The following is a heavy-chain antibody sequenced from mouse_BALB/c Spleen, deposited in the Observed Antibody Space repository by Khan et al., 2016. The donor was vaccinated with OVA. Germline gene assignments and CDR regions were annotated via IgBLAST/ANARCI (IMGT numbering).Heavy chain of an antibody. CDR3: ARRRNYYGSLDY. J-gene: IGHJ2*01. CDR2: IDPANGNT. CDR1: GFNIKDTY. V-gene: IGHV14-3*02. D-gene: IGHD1-1*01. Sequence: EVQLQESGAELVKPGASVKLSCTASGFNIKDTYMHWVKQRPEQGLEWIGRIDPANGNTKYDPKFQGKATITADTSSNTAYLQLSSLTSEDTAVYYCARRRNYYGSLDYWGQGTTLTVSS.